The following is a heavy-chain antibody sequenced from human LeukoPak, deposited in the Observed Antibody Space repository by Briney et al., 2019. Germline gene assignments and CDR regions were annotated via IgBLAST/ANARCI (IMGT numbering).Heavy chain of an antibody. V-gene: IGHV3-33*01. J-gene: IGHJ3*02. CDR2: IWYDGSNK. CDR1: GFTFSSYG. CDR3: ARGGSAARRLDALDI. D-gene: IGHD6-6*01. Sequence: GGSLRLSCAASGFTFSSYGMHWVRQAPGKGLEWVAVIWYDGSNKYYADSVKGRFTISRDNSKNTLYLQMNSLRAEDTAVYYCARGGSAARRLDALDIWGQGTMVTVSS.